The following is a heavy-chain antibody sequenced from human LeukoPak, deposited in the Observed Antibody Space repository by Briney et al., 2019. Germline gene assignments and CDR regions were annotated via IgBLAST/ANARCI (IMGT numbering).Heavy chain of an antibody. V-gene: IGHV3-30*03. CDR3: ARSAAAGRIVATFGY. J-gene: IGHJ4*02. Sequence: PGGSLRLSCATSGFTFNSFGMHWARQAPGKGLEWVAILSYDGSSKYYADSVKGRFTISRDNSKKTLYLQMNSLRTEDTAVYYCARSAAAGRIVATFGYWGQGTLVTVSS. CDR1: GFTFNSFG. D-gene: IGHD5-12*01. CDR2: LSYDGSSK.